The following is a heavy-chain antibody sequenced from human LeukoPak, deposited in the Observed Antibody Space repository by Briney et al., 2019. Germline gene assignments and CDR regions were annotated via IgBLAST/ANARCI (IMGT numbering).Heavy chain of an antibody. CDR3: AGGGVSGGYYYPMFDY. J-gene: IGHJ4*02. D-gene: IGHD3-22*01. CDR2: IYYSGST. V-gene: IGHV4-59*01. CDR1: GGSISSYY. Sequence: PSETLSLTCTVSGGSISSYYWSWIRQPPGKGLEWIGYIYYSGSTNYNPSLKSRVTISVDTPKNQFSLKLNSVTAADTAVYYCAGGGVSGGYYYPMFDYWGQGTLVTVSS.